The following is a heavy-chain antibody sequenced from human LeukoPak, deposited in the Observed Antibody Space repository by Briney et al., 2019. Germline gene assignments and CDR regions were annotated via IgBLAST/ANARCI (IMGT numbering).Heavy chain of an antibody. Sequence: GGSLRLSCVASGFTFSGYWMSWVRQAAGKGLEWVANINEDGSVKHYVDSVKGRFTISRDNAKNSVFLQMNSLRDDDTALYYCATSDDSSGSDWGQGTLVTVSS. D-gene: IGHD3-22*01. V-gene: IGHV3-7*01. CDR2: INEDGSVK. J-gene: IGHJ4*02. CDR1: GFTFSGYW. CDR3: ATSDDSSGSD.